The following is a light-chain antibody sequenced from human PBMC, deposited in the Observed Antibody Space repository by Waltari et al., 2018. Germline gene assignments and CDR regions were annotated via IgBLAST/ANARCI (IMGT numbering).Light chain of an antibody. CDR2: DVY. J-gene: IGLJ3*02. Sequence: QSALTQPRSVSGSPGQSVTISCTGTSSDVGNYNYVSWYQQYPGKAPKLMISDVYKRPSGVPDRFSGSKSGNTASLTISGLQTEDEADYYCCSYAGTYRWVFGGGTKLTVL. CDR1: SSDVGNYNY. CDR3: CSYAGTYRWV. V-gene: IGLV2-11*01.